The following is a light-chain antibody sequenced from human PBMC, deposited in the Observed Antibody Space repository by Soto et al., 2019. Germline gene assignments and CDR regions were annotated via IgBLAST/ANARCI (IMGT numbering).Light chain of an antibody. J-gene: IGLJ2*01. V-gene: IGLV2-11*01. Sequence: QSALTQPRSVSASPGQSVTISCTLTTGDVGYSNYVSWYQHHPGKAPKLMIYDVSERPSGVPDRFSGSKSGNAASLTISGLQADDEADYYCCSYGRSSVVFDGGTKVTVL. CDR3: CSYGRSSVV. CDR2: DVS. CDR1: TGDVGYSNY.